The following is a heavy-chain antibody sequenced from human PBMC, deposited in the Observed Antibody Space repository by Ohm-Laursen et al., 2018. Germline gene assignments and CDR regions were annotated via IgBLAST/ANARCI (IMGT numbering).Heavy chain of an antibody. CDR2: SRHKENNYST. CDR1: GFNLTEHY. D-gene: IGHD4-17*01. V-gene: IGHV3-72*01. J-gene: IGHJ4*02. Sequence: GSLRLSCSAPGFNLTEHYMDWVRQAPGKGLEWVGRSRHKENNYSTVYAASVRGRFTISRDESKNEMYLQMKSLNTGDTAVYYCAKFNADYPWGQGTLVSVSS. CDR3: AKFNADYP.